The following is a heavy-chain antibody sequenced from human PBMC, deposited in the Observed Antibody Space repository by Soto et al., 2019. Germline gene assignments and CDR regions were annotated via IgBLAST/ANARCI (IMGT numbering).Heavy chain of an antibody. D-gene: IGHD6-6*01. J-gene: IGHJ4*02. V-gene: IGHV3-23*01. CDR1: GFTFSSYA. CDR2: ISGSGGST. CDR3: AKDLALGFGIAARPGCFDY. Sequence: EVQLLESGGGLVQPGGSLRLSCAASGFTFSSYAMSWVRQAPGKGLEWVSAISGSGGSTYYADSVKGRFTISRDNSKNTLYLQMNSLRAEDTAVYYCAKDLALGFGIAARPGCFDYWGQGTLVTVSS.